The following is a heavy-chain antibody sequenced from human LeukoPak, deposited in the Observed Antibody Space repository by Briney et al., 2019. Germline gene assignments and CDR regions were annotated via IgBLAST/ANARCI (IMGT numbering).Heavy chain of an antibody. J-gene: IGHJ5*02. CDR2: IYYSGST. Sequence: SETLSLTCTVSGGSISSSSYYWGWIRQPPGKGLEWIGSIYYSGSTYYNPSPKSRVTISVDTSKNQFSLKLSSVTAADTAVYYCARSGGYDSSAWGQGTLVTVSS. V-gene: IGHV4-39*01. CDR3: ARSGGYDSSA. D-gene: IGHD3-22*01. CDR1: GGSISSSSYY.